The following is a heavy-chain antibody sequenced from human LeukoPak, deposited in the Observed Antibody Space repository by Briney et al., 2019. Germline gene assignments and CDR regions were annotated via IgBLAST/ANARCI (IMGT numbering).Heavy chain of an antibody. CDR2: INHSGST. J-gene: IGHJ6*02. CDR1: GGSFSGYY. V-gene: IGHV4-34*01. Sequence: SETLSLTCAVYGGSFSGYYWSWIRQPPGKGLEWIGEINHSGSTNYNPSFKSRVTISVDTSKNQFSLKLSSVTAADTAVYYCARSFSSSWPFAYYGMDVWGQGTTVTVSS. D-gene: IGHD6-13*01. CDR3: ARSFSSSWPFAYYGMDV.